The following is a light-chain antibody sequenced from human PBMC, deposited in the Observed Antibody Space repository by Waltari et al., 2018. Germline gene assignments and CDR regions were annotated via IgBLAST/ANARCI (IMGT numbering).Light chain of an antibody. Sequence: DIQMTQSPPSLSASVGDRVTLTCRASQGISSRLAWYQQKPGKAPKLLIYDASSLHSGVPSRFSGSGSGTDFTLTIRSLQPEDFATYYCQQVNSFPRTFGQGTKVEVK. CDR1: QGISSR. CDR3: QQVNSFPRT. CDR2: DAS. J-gene: IGKJ1*01. V-gene: IGKV1-12*01.